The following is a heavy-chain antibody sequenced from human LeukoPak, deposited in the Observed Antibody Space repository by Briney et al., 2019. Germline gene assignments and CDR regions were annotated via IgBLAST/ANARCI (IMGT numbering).Heavy chain of an antibody. D-gene: IGHD5-18*01. CDR1: GGSIINSNW. V-gene: IGHV4-4*02. CDR2: IHNSGTT. Sequence: SGTLSLTCAVSGGSIINSNWWSWVRQHPGKGLEWIGSIHNSGTTYSNPSLMSRVTISLDTSKNQFSLKLSSVTAADTAVYFCASGPVDTAMVLHYFDYWGQGTLVTVSS. CDR3: ASGPVDTAMVLHYFDY. J-gene: IGHJ4*02.